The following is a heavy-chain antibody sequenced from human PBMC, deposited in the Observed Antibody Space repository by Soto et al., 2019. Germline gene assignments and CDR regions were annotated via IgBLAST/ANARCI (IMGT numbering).Heavy chain of an antibody. CDR2: ISDSGATT. CDR3: ALERPYGGGACFSLRSFGS. CDR1: GFPLKMYA. J-gene: IGHJ4*02. D-gene: IGHD2-21*02. V-gene: IGHV3-23*01. Sequence: GGSLRLSCAASGFPLKMYAMTWVRQAPGKGLEWVSYISDSGATTYYADSVKGRFTVSRDNSKDTLYLHMNSLRAEDTALYFCALERPYGGGACFSLRSFGSWGQGTLVTVSS.